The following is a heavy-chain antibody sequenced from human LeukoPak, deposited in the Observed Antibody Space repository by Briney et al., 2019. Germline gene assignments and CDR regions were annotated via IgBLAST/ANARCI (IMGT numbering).Heavy chain of an antibody. J-gene: IGHJ5*02. CDR2: INYSGST. CDR1: GGSVSSDNYQ. CDR3: ARYGSGSTWFDP. D-gene: IGHD3-10*01. V-gene: IGHV4-30-4*01. Sequence: SQTLSLTCTVSGGSVSSDNYQWSWIRQPPGKGLEWIGYINYSGSTYYNPSLKSRVTISVDTSKNHFSLKLSSVTAADTAVYYCARYGSGSTWFDPWGQGTLVTVSS.